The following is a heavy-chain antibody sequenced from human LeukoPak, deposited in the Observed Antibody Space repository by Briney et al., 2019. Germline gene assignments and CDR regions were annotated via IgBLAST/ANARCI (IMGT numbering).Heavy chain of an antibody. CDR3: ARGGDSNYYYYYYMDV. CDR2: IGGSSSTI. V-gene: IGHV3-48*04. D-gene: IGHD4-11*01. J-gene: IGHJ6*03. Sequence: PGGSLRLSCAASGFTFSNYSMNWVRQAPGKGLEWVSYIGGSSSTIYYADSVKGRFTVSRDNAKNSLYLQMNSLRAEDTAVYYCARGGDSNYYYYYYMDVWGKGTTVTVSS. CDR1: GFTFSNYS.